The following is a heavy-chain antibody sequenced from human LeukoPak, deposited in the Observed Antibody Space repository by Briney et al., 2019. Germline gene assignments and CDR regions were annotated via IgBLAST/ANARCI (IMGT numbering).Heavy chain of an antibody. CDR1: GYTFTGYY. J-gene: IGHJ4*02. CDR2: INPSGGST. CDR3: ARDDSVRRYYDSSGYSPDY. D-gene: IGHD3-22*01. Sequence: ASVKVSCKASGYTFTGYYMHWVRQAPGQGLEWMGIINPSGGSTSYAQKFQGRVTMTRDTSTSTVYMELSSLRSEDTAVYYCARDDSVRRYYDSSGYSPDYWGQGTLVTVSS. V-gene: IGHV1-46*01.